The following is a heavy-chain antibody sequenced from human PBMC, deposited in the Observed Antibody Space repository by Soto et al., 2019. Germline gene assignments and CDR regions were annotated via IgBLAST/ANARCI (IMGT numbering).Heavy chain of an antibody. D-gene: IGHD2-2*01. CDR2: IYPGDSDT. CDR1: GYSFTSYW. J-gene: IGHJ6*02. CDR3: ASSGEPYCGSASCSRCYYYYGMDV. Sequence: GESLKISCKGSGYSFTSYWIGWVRQMPGKGLEWMGIIYPGDSDTRYSPSFQGQVTISADKSISTAYLQWSSLKASDTAMYYCASSGEPYCGSASCSRCYYYYGMDVWGQGTLVTVSS. V-gene: IGHV5-51*01.